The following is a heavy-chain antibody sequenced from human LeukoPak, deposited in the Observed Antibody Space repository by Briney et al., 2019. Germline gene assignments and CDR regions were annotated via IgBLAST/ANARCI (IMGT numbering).Heavy chain of an antibody. D-gene: IGHD1-26*01. CDR3: AKGGRDTSKYYFDY. V-gene: IGHV3-30*02. Sequence: PGGSLRLSCAASGFTLSNSGMHWVRQAPGKGLEWVAGVWFGESSQSYPDAVKGRFTISRDNSKNTVWLEMNSLRVEDTAVYYCAKGGRDTSKYYFDYWGQGTQVTVSS. J-gene: IGHJ4*02. CDR1: GFTLSNSG. CDR2: VWFGESSQ.